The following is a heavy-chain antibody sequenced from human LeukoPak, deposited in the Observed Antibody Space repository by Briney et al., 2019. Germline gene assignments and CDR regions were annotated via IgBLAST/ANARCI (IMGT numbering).Heavy chain of an antibody. CDR2: IWYDGNNQ. CDR3: ARDVVRGLNWFDP. D-gene: IGHD3-10*01. CDR1: GFTFSSYG. V-gene: IGHV3-33*01. Sequence: GGSLRLSCAASGFTFSSYGMHWVRQAPGKGLEWVGVIWYDGNNQYYADSVKGRFSISRDNSKSTLYLEMNSLTVEDTAVYYCARDVVRGLNWFDPWGQGVVVTVSS. J-gene: IGHJ5*02.